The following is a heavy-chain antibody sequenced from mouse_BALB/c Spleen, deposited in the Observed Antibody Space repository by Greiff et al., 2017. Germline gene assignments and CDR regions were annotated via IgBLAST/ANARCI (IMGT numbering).Heavy chain of an antibody. CDR3: ARARDY. V-gene: IGHV1S132*01. J-gene: IGHJ2*01. Sequence: QVQLQQSGAELVKPGASVKLSCKTSGYTFTSYWIQWVKQRPGQGLGWIGEIFPGTGTTYYNEKFKGKATLTIDTSSSTAYMQLSSLTSEDSAVYFCARARDYWGQGTTLTVSS. CDR2: IFPGTGTT. CDR1: GYTFTSYW.